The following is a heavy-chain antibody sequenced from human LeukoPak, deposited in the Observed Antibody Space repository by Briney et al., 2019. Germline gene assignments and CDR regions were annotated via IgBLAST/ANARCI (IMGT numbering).Heavy chain of an antibody. V-gene: IGHV3-30*02. Sequence: GGPLRLSCAASGFIFNSYGMHWVRQAPGKGLEWVAFIRYDGSNKYYADSVKGRFTISRDNSKNKLYLQMNSLRAEDTAVYYCARGRGSGKYYFDYWGQGTLVTVSS. D-gene: IGHD3-10*01. CDR1: GFIFNSYG. J-gene: IGHJ4*02. CDR2: IRYDGSNK. CDR3: ARGRGSGKYYFDY.